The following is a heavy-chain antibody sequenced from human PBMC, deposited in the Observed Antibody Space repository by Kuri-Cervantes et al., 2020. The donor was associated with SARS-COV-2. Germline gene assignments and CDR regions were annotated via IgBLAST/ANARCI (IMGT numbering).Heavy chain of an antibody. Sequence: GGSLRLSCAASGFTFSSYAMHWVRQAPGKGLEWVAVISYDGSNKYYADSVKGRFTISRDNSKNTLYLQTNSLRAEDTAVYYCARSTWGSGHYYGMDVWGQGTTVTVSS. CDR2: ISYDGSNK. CDR1: GFTFSSYA. CDR3: ARSTWGSGHYYGMDV. J-gene: IGHJ6*02. D-gene: IGHD7-27*01. V-gene: IGHV3-30-3*01.